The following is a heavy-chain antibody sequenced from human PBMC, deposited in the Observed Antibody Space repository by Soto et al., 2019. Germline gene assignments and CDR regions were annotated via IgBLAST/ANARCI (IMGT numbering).Heavy chain of an antibody. CDR2: LYHSGST. D-gene: IGHD3-22*01. CDR1: GGSISSGGSS. Sequence: QLQLQESGSGLVKPSQTLSLTCAVSGGSISSGGSSWTWIRQPPGKGLEWIGYLYHSGSTYYNPSLKSRVTISVDRSKTQFSLKLTSVPAAATAVYSCARGAVVNFDTWGQGTLVTVSS. CDR3: ARGAVVNFDT. V-gene: IGHV4-30-2*01. J-gene: IGHJ4*02.